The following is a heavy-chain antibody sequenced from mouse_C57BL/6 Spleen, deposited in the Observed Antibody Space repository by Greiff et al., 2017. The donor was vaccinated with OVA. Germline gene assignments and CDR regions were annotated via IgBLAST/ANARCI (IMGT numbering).Heavy chain of an antibody. CDR2: INPSSGYT. V-gene: IGHV1-4*01. CDR3: ASCQGVDY. D-gene: IGHD6-1*01. Sequence: QVQLQQSGAELARPGASVKLSCKASGYTFTSYTMHWVKQRPGQGLEWIGYINPSSGYTKYNQKFKDKATLTADKSSSTAYMQLSSLASEDSAVCYCASCQGVDYWGQGTTLTVSS. CDR1: GYTFTSYT. J-gene: IGHJ2*01.